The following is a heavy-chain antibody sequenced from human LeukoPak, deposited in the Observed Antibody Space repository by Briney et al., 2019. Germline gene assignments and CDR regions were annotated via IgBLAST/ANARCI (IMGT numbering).Heavy chain of an antibody. CDR2: INTDGSST. J-gene: IGHJ4*02. V-gene: IGHV3-74*01. CDR1: GFTFSSYW. Sequence: GGSLRLSCAASGFTFSSYWMHWVRQAPGKGLVWVSRINTDGSSTSYADSVKGRFTISRDNAKNTLYLQMNSLRAEDTAVYYCAKESSGGWYFDYWGQGTLVTVSS. D-gene: IGHD6-19*01. CDR3: AKESSGGWYFDY.